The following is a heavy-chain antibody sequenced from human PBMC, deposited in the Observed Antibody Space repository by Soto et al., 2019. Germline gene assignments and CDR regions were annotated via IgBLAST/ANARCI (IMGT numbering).Heavy chain of an antibody. CDR3: TRASSDRKHMEV. Sequence: EVQLLESGGGLVQPGGSLRLSCAASGFTFGNFVMRWVRQTPGKGLEWVSTITESGGDTYYTDSVKGRFTISRDNSKNTLYFQMPSLRAEDTALYYCTRASSDRKHMEVWGPGTTVNVSS. CDR2: ITESGGDT. J-gene: IGHJ6*02. V-gene: IGHV3-23*01. CDR1: GFTFGNFV.